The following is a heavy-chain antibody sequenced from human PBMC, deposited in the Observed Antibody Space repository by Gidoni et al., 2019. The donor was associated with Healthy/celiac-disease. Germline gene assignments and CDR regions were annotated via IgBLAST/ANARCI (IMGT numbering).Heavy chain of an antibody. CDR2: ISSSSSYI. V-gene: IGHV3-21*01. CDR1: GFTFSSYS. CDR3: ARADSSSPYWYFDL. Sequence: EVQLVETGGGLVKPGGSLRPSCEASGFTFSSYSMNWVRHAPGKGLEWFSSISSSSSYIYYADSVKGRFTISRDNAKNSLYLQMNSLRAEDTAVYYCARADSSSPYWYFDLWVRGTLVTVSS. D-gene: IGHD6-13*01. J-gene: IGHJ2*01.